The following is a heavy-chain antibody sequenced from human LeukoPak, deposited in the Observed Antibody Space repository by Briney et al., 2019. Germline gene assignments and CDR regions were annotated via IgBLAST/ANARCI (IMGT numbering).Heavy chain of an antibody. CDR2: INHSGST. J-gene: IGHJ6*02. CDR1: GGSFSGYY. V-gene: IGHV4-34*01. CDR3: ARDGYCSGGSCYSRFIYYYYGMDV. Sequence: SEPLSLTCAAHGGSFSGYYWSWIRPPPGKGLEWIGEINHSGSTNSNPSLKSRVTISVDTSKNQFSLKLSSVTAADTAVYYCARDGYCSGGSCYSRFIYYYYGMDVWGQGTTVTVSS. D-gene: IGHD2-15*01.